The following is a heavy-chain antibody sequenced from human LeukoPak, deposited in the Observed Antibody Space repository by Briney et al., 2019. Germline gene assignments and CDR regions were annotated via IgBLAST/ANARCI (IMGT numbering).Heavy chain of an antibody. V-gene: IGHV3-74*01. CDR1: GFTFSSYW. J-gene: IGHJ6*03. Sequence: GGSLRLSCAASGFTFSSYWMHWVRQAPGKGLVWVSRINTDGSSTSYADSVKGRFTISRDNAKNTLYLQMNSLRAEDTAVYYCARDGPSYYYYYMDVWGQGTTVTASS. CDR3: ARDGPSYYYYYMDV. CDR2: INTDGSST.